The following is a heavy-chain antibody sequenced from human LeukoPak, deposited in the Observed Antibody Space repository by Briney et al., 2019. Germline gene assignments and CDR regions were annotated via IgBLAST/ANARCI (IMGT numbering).Heavy chain of an antibody. D-gene: IGHD6-19*01. CDR3: SRVGSSGWPNYFDS. Sequence: GGSLRLSCAASGFTFSSYDMHWVRQATGKGLEWVSVIGTSGDTYYAGSVKGRFTISRENAKNSLYLQMNSLTAGDTAVYFCSRVGSSGWPNYFDSWGQETLVTVSS. J-gene: IGHJ4*02. CDR2: IGTSGDT. V-gene: IGHV3-13*04. CDR1: GFTFSSYD.